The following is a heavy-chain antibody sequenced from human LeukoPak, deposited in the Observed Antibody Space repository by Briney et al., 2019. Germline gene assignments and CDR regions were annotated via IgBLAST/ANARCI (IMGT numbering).Heavy chain of an antibody. CDR2: IRYDGSNK. V-gene: IGHV3-30*02. CDR1: VFTFSSYG. D-gene: IGHD3-3*01. CDR3: AKVWAAAEWSIPIDAFDI. J-gene: IGHJ3*02. Sequence: PGGSLRLSCAASVFTFSSYGMHWVRQAPGKGLEWVAFIRYDGSNKYYADSVKGRFTISRDNSKNTLYLQMNSLRAEDTAVYYCAKVWAAAEWSIPIDAFDIWGQGTMVTVSS.